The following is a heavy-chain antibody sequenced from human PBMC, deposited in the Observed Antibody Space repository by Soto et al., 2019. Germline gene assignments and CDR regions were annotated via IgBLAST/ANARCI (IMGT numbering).Heavy chain of an antibody. CDR2: ISSSSSTI. Sequence: HPGGSLRLSCAASGFTFSTYSMNWVRQAPGKGLEWVSYISSSSSTIFYTDSVKGRFTVSRDNAKNTLYLQMNSLRAEDTAVYYCASQYYYDSSGYFDIWGQGTMVTVSS. J-gene: IGHJ3*02. D-gene: IGHD3-22*01. V-gene: IGHV3-48*01. CDR3: ASQYYYDSSGYFDI. CDR1: GFTFSTYS.